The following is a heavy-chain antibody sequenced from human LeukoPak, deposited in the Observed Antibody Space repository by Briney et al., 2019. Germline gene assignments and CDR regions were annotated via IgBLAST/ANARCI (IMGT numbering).Heavy chain of an antibody. CDR3: ASEPLSTT. Sequence: GGSLRLSCAASGFTFDDYAMHWVRQAPGKGLEWVSGISWNSGSIGYAGSVKGRFTISRDNAKNSLYLQMNSLRAEDTAVYYCASEPLSTTWGQGTLVTVSS. V-gene: IGHV3-9*01. J-gene: IGHJ5*02. CDR2: ISWNSGSI. CDR1: GFTFDDYA. D-gene: IGHD2-2*01.